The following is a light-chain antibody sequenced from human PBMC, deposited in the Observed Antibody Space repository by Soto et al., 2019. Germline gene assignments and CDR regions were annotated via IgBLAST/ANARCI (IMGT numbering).Light chain of an antibody. CDR1: QSISDS. CDR2: EAS. Sequence: DIQMTQSPSTLSASVGDRVTITCRASQSISDSLAWYQQKPGKAPTLLIYEASSLKSGVPSRFSGTRSGTEYTLTISSLQPDYFATYYCQQYNGYWTFGQGTKVEIK. V-gene: IGKV1-5*03. CDR3: QQYNGYWT. J-gene: IGKJ1*01.